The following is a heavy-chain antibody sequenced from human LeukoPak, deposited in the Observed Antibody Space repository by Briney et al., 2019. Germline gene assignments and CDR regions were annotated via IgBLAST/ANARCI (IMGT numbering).Heavy chain of an antibody. Sequence: GGSLRLSCAASGFTFSSYSMNWVRQAPGKGLEWVSYISSSSSTIYYADSVKGRFTISRDNAKNSLYLQMNSLRAEDTAVYYCARDGNYYDSSGYYYRNWGQGTLVTVSS. J-gene: IGHJ4*02. CDR3: ARDGNYYDSSGYYYRN. V-gene: IGHV3-48*04. CDR2: ISSSSSTI. CDR1: GFTFSSYS. D-gene: IGHD3-22*01.